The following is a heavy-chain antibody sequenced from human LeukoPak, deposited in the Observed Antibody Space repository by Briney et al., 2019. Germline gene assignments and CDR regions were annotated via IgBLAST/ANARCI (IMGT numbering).Heavy chain of an antibody. J-gene: IGHJ4*02. V-gene: IGHV4-39*01. CDR2: IYYSGSS. CDR1: GDSVSNSKYY. CDR3: ARQFWGGASYRFDY. D-gene: IGHD1-26*01. Sequence: SETLSLTCTVSGDSVSNSKYYWGWIRQPPGKGLEWIGSIYYSGSSYYIPSLKSRVIVSVDTSKNQFSLRLSSLTVADTAVYYCARQFWGGASYRFDYWGQGALVTVSS.